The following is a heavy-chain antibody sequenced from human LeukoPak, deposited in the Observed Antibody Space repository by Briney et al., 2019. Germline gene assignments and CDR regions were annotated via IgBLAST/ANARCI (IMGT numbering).Heavy chain of an antibody. D-gene: IGHD3-3*01. CDR2: INHNGETI. CDR1: GFTFSSYV. J-gene: IGHJ5*02. V-gene: IGHV3-48*02. CDR3: AKDEDFQNWFDP. Sequence: GGSLRLSCAASGFTFSSYVMSWIRQAPGKGLEWVSYINHNGETIYYADSVKGRFTISRDNAKNLLYMQMNSLRDEDTAVYYCAKDEDFQNWFDPWGQGTLVTVSS.